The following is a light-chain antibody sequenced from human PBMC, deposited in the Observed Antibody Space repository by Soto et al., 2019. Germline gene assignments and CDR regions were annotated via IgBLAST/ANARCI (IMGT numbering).Light chain of an antibody. J-gene: IGKJ2*01. CDR1: QAIRDD. V-gene: IGKV1-17*01. CDR2: GAS. CDR3: LHYSSYPYT. Sequence: DIQMTQSPSSLSASVGDRVTITCRASQAIRDDLGWYQQKPGKAPKRLIYGASRLQSGVTSRFNGSGSGTGFTLAISSLQPEDFATYYCLHYSSYPYTFGQGTKLEIK.